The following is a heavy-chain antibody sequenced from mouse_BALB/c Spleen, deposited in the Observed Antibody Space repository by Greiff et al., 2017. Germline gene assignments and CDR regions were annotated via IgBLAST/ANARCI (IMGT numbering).Heavy chain of an antibody. CDR1: GDSITSGY. V-gene: IGHV3-8*02. CDR2: ISYSGST. J-gene: IGHJ1*01. CDR3: ARYYGSSHWYFDV. D-gene: IGHD1-1*01. Sequence: VHVKQSGPSLVKPSQTLSLTCSVTGDSITSGYWNWIRKFPGNKLEYMGYISYSGSTYYNPSLKSRISITRDTSKNQYYLQLNSVTTEDTATYYCARYYGSSHWYFDVWGAGTTVTVSS.